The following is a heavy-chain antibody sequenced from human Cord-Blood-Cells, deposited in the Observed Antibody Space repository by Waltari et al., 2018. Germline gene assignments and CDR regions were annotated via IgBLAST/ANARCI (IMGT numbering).Heavy chain of an antibody. J-gene: IGHJ4*02. Sequence: QVQLQESGPGLVKPSETLSLTCTVSGGSVSSGSYYWGWIRQPPGKGLEWIGYIYYSGSTNYNPSLKSRVTISVDTSKIQFSLKLSSVTAADTAVYYCARLSNSFDYWGQGTLVTVSS. V-gene: IGHV4-61*01. D-gene: IGHD7-27*01. CDR2: IYYSGST. CDR3: ARLSNSFDY. CDR1: GGSVSSGSYY.